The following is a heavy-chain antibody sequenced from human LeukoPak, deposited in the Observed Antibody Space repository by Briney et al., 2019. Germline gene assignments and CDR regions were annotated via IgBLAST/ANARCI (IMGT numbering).Heavy chain of an antibody. CDR3: AKDRGVSYVKAMDY. CDR2: ISDSGGST. D-gene: IGHD3-10*01. CDR1: GFTFSSCG. J-gene: IGHJ4*02. Sequence: PGGSLRLSCAASGFTFSSCGMSWVRQAPGKGLEWVSAISDSGGSTFYADSVKGRFTISRDNSKNTLYLQMNSLRAEDTAVYYCAKDRGVSYVKAMDYWGQGTLVTVSA. V-gene: IGHV3-23*01.